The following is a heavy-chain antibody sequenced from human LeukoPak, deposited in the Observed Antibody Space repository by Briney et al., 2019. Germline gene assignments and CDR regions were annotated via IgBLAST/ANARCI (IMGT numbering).Heavy chain of an antibody. CDR1: GFTFGDYG. D-gene: IGHD2-15*01. V-gene: IGHV3-21*01. Sequence: GGSLRLSCTASGFTFGDYGMSWVRQAPGKGLEWVSSISSSSSYIYYADSVKGRFTISRDNAKNSLYLQMNSLRAEDTAVYYCASNLVVAAISALDYWGQGTLVTVSS. CDR2: ISSSSSYI. CDR3: ASNLVVAAISALDY. J-gene: IGHJ4*02.